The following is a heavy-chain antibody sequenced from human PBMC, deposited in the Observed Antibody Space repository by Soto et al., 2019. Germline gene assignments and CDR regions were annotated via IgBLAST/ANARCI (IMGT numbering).Heavy chain of an antibody. CDR1: GGSISSGGYY. Sequence: QVQLQESGPGLVKPSQTLSLTCTVSGGSISSGGYYWSWIRQHPGKGLEWIGYIYYSGSTYYNPSLKSRVTISVDTSKNQFSLKLSSVTAADTAVYYCARGQGYDILTGYDYWGQGTLVTVSS. V-gene: IGHV4-31*03. D-gene: IGHD3-9*01. CDR2: IYYSGST. J-gene: IGHJ4*02. CDR3: ARGQGYDILTGYDY.